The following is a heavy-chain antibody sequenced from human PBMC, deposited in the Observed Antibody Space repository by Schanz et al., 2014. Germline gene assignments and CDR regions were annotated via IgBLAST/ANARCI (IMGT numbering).Heavy chain of an antibody. Sequence: QVRLVQSGAELKMPGASVKVSCKASGFTFTRYGINWVRQAPGQGLEWMGCISTYNGNTNYAQKHQGRVTMTTDTSTSTGYMELRSLRSDDTAVYYCVRATGTGHPRAGDWGQGTLVTVSS. D-gene: IGHD7-27*01. CDR2: ISTYNGNT. CDR3: VRATGTGHPRAGD. CDR1: GFTFTRYG. J-gene: IGHJ4*02. V-gene: IGHV1-18*01.